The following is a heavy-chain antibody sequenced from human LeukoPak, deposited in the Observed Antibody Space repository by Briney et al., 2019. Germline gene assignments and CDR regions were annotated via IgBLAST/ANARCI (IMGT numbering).Heavy chain of an antibody. D-gene: IGHD6-13*01. J-gene: IGHJ4*02. CDR1: GYTFTGYY. V-gene: IGHV1-18*04. CDR3: ARTPSTSETAAGSFDY. CDR2: ISAYNGNT. Sequence: ASVKVSCKASGYTFTGYYMHWVRQAPGQGLEWMGWISAYNGNTNYAQKLQGGVTMTTDTSTSTAYMELRSLRSDDTAVYYCARTPSTSETAAGSFDYWGQGTLVTVSS.